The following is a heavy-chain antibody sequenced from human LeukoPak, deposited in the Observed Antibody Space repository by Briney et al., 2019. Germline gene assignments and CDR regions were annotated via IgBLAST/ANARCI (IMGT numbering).Heavy chain of an antibody. D-gene: IGHD6-13*01. J-gene: IGHJ4*02. Sequence: GGSLRLSCAASGFTFSSYAMSWVRQAPGKGLEWVSAISGSGGSTYYADSVKGRFTISRDNSKNTLYLQMNSLRAEDTAVYYCASGRYSSSWYHHFDYWGQGTLVTVSS. CDR1: GFTFSSYA. CDR3: ASGRYSSSWYHHFDY. V-gene: IGHV3-23*01. CDR2: ISGSGGST.